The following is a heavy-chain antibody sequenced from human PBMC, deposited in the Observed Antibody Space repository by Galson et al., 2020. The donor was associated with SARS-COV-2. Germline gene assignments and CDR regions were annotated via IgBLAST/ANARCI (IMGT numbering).Heavy chain of an antibody. Sequence: QLGESLKISCAASGFTFSSYAMHWVRQAPGKGLEWVAVISYDGSNKYYSDSVKGRFTISRDNSKNTLYLQMNSLRAEDTAVYYCAKDSSLDGYCSGGSCYFGSNAFDIWGQGTMVTVSS. D-gene: IGHD2-15*01. V-gene: IGHV3-30*04. CDR1: GFTFSSYA. J-gene: IGHJ3*02. CDR2: ISYDGSNK. CDR3: AKDSSLDGYCSGGSCYFGSNAFDI.